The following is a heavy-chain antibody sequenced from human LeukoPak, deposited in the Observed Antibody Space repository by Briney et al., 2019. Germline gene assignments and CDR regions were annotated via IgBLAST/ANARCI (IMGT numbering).Heavy chain of an antibody. CDR1: GFTVSSNY. CDR2: IYSGGST. CDR3: ARTADSGSYFDY. Sequence: GGSLRLSCAASGFTVSSNYMSWVRQAPGKGLEWVSVIYSGGSTYYADSVKGRFTISRDSSKNTLYLQMNSLRAEDTAVYYCARTADSGSYFDYWGQGTLVTVSS. D-gene: IGHD1-26*01. V-gene: IGHV3-53*01. J-gene: IGHJ4*02.